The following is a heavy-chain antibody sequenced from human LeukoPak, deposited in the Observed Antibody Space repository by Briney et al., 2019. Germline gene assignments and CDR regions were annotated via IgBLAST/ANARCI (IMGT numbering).Heavy chain of an antibody. Sequence: SETLSLTCTVSGGSISSGDYYWSWIRQPPGKGLEWIGYIYYSGSTYYNPSLKSRVTISVDTSKNQFSLKLSSVADTDVSYYYRARDGSNYASLDYWGQGTLVTVSS. D-gene: IGHD4-11*01. CDR3: ARDGSNYASLDY. V-gene: IGHV4-30-4*08. CDR2: IYYSGST. J-gene: IGHJ4*02. CDR1: GGSISSGDYY.